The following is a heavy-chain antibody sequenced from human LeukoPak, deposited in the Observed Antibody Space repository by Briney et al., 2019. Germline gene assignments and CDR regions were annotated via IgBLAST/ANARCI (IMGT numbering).Heavy chain of an antibody. D-gene: IGHD6-13*01. CDR1: GFTFSNAW. CDR3: TTTLAAAGREVLYYYYYMDV. CDR2: IKSKTDGGTT. V-gene: IGHV3-15*01. Sequence: PGGSLRLSCAASGFTFSNAWMSWVRQAPGKELEWVGRIKSKTDGGTTDYAAPVKGRFTISRDDSKNTLYLQMNSLKTEDTAVYYCTTTLAAAGREVLYYYYYMDVWGKGTTVTVSS. J-gene: IGHJ6*03.